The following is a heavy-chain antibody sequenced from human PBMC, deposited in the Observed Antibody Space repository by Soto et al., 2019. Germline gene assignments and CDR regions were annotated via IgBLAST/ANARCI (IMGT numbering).Heavy chain of an antibody. D-gene: IGHD3-9*01. V-gene: IGHV3-30*03. Sequence: PRLSCAAPGFTLSSYYMNSVRQAPGKGLEWAAAITRDGGNKVYGDSAKGRLTISRDNPKTTVELQMNSMRVEDTGIYYRAIVGRVVSSDWSGFDYWGQGTLVTVSS. CDR2: ITRDGGNK. CDR3: AIVGRVVSSDWSGFDY. J-gene: IGHJ4*02. CDR1: GFTLSSYY.